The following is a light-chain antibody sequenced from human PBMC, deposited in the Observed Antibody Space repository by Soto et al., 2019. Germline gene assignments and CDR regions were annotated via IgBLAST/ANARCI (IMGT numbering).Light chain of an antibody. J-gene: IGKJ2*01. CDR3: QQSYSTPGT. CDR1: QSISSY. CDR2: AAS. V-gene: IGKV1-39*01. Sequence: DIQMTQSPSSLSASVGDRVTITCRASQSISSYLDWYQQKPGKAPKLLIYAASSLQSGLPSRFSGSGSGTDFTLTISSLPPEDFATYDGQQSYSTPGTFGQGTKLEIK.